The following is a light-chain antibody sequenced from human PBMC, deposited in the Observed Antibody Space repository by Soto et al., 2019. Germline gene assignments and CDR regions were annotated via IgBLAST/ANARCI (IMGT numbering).Light chain of an antibody. CDR3: QSYDGSLKL. CDR2: DNN. CDR1: SSNIGAGSD. J-gene: IGLJ2*01. Sequence: QSVLTQPPSVSGAPGQRVTISCTWSSSNIGAGSDVHWYQQFPGTAPKLLIYDNNNRPSGVPDRFSGSKSVTSASLAITGLQAEDEADYYCQSYDGSLKLFGGGTKVTVL. V-gene: IGLV1-40*01.